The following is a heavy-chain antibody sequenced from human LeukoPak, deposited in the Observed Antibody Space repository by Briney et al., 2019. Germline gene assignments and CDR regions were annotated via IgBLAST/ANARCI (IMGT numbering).Heavy chain of an antibody. V-gene: IGHV4-38-2*02. CDR2: IYHSGST. J-gene: IGHJ4*02. D-gene: IGHD3-10*01. Sequence: SETLSLTCTVSGYSISSGYYCGWIRQPPGKGLEWIGSIYHSGSTYYNPSLKSRVTISVDTSKNQFSLKLSSVTAADTAVYYCAREAHYYGSGPGDYWGQGTLVTVSS. CDR1: GYSISSGYY. CDR3: AREAHYYGSGPGDY.